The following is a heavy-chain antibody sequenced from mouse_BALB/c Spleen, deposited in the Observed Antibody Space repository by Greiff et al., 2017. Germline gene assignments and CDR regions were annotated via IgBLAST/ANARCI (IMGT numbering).Heavy chain of an antibody. J-gene: IGHJ1*01. CDR3: ARQTTARYFDV. D-gene: IGHD1-2*01. Sequence: EVKLMESGGDLVKPGGSLKLSCAASGFTFSSYGMSWVRQTPDKRLEWVATISSGGSYTYYPDSVKGRFTISRDNANNTLYLQMSSLKSEDTAMYYCARQTTARYFDVWGAGTTVTVSS. CDR2: ISSGGSYT. CDR1: GFTFSSYG. V-gene: IGHV5-6*01.